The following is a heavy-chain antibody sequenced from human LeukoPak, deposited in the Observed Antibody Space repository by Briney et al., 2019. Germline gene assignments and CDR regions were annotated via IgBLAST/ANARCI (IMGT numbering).Heavy chain of an antibody. CDR1: GGSISSYY. D-gene: IGHD6-19*01. CDR3: ARAKQQWLPIDY. V-gene: IGHV4-59*01. Sequence: SETLSLTCTVSGGSISSYYWSWIRQPPGKGLEWIGYIYYSGSTNYNPSLKSRVTISVDTSKNQFSLKLSSVTAADTAVYYCARAKQQWLPIDYWGQGTLATVSS. CDR2: IYYSGST. J-gene: IGHJ4*02.